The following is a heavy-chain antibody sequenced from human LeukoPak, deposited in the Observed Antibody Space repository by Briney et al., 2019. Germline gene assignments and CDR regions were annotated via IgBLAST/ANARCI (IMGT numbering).Heavy chain of an antibody. V-gene: IGHV3-21*01. J-gene: IGHJ5*02. Sequence: PGGSLRLSCAASGFTFSSYSMNWVRQAPGKGLEWVSSISSSSSYIYYADSVKGRFTISRDNAKNSLYLQMNSLRAEDTAVYYCARGGRTTGYNWFDPWGQGTLVTVSS. D-gene: IGHD1-14*01. CDR3: ARGGRTTGYNWFDP. CDR2: ISSSSSYI. CDR1: GFTFSSYS.